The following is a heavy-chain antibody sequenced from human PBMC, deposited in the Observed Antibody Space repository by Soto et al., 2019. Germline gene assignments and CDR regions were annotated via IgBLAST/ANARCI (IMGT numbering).Heavy chain of an antibody. J-gene: IGHJ3*02. Sequence: QVQLQESGPGLVKPSGTLSLTCTVSGGSISSDNWWTWVRQPPGKGLEWIGEIYHSGRANYKPSLKSRITMSVDKSKHQFSLNLTSVTAADAAVYYCARDPSGVASDAFDIWGQGTMVIVSS. CDR1: GGSISSDNW. CDR2: IYHSGRA. V-gene: IGHV4-4*02. CDR3: ARDPSGVASDAFDI. D-gene: IGHD2-21*01.